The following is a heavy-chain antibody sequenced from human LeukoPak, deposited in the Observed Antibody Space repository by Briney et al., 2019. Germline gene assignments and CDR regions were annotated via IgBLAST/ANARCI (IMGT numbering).Heavy chain of an antibody. CDR3: ARVYLSSSWSVYFDY. CDR2: INTNTGNP. D-gene: IGHD6-13*01. V-gene: IGHV7-4-1*02. CDR1: GYTFTSYY. J-gene: IGHJ4*02. Sequence: ASVKVSCKASGYTFTSYYMHWVRQAPGQGLEWMGWINTNTGNPTYAQGFTGRFVFSLDTSVSTAYLQISSLKAEDTAVYYCARVYLSSSWSVYFDYWGRGTLVTVSS.